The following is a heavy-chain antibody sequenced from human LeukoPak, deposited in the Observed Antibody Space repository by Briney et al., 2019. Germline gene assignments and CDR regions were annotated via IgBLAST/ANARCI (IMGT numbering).Heavy chain of an antibody. D-gene: IGHD1-26*01. CDR3: AKDDGGSYYIYYYYMDV. V-gene: IGHV3-23*01. CDR2: ISNSGGNT. Sequence: GALRLSCAASGFTVSNKYMTWVRQAPGKGLEWVSAISNSGGNTYYADSVKGRFTISRDNSRNTLYLQMNSLRAEDTAVYYCAKDDGGSYYIYYYYMDVWGKGTTVTISS. CDR1: GFTVSNKY. J-gene: IGHJ6*03.